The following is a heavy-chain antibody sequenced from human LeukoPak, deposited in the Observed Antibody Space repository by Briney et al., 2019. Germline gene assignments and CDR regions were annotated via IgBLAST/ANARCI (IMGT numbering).Heavy chain of an antibody. CDR3: ARDKCAGIAAAGTEFDY. V-gene: IGHV1-46*01. CDR1: GYTFTSYY. Sequence: ASVKVSCKASGYTFTSYYMHWVRQAPGQGLEWMGIINPSGGSTSYAQKFQGRVTMTRDTSTSTVYMELSGLRSEDTAVYYCARDKCAGIAAAGTEFDYWGQGTLVTVSS. CDR2: INPSGGST. J-gene: IGHJ4*02. D-gene: IGHD6-13*01.